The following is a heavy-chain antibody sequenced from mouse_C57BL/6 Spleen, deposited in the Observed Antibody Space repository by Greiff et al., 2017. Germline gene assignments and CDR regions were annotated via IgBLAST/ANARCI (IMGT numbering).Heavy chain of an antibody. CDR1: GYAFTNYL. J-gene: IGHJ2*01. V-gene: IGHV1-54*01. Sequence: QVQLQQSGAELVRPGTSVKVSCKASGYAFTNYLIEWVKQRPGQGLEWIGVINPGSGGTNYNEKFKGKATLTADKSSSTAYMPLSSLTSEDSAVYFCARRGCDGFDYWGQGTTLTVSS. CDR2: INPGSGGT. D-gene: IGHD2-13*01. CDR3: ARRGCDGFDY.